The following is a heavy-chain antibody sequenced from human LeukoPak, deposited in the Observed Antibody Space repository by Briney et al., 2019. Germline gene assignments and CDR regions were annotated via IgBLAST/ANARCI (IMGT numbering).Heavy chain of an antibody. D-gene: IGHD3-16*01. V-gene: IGHV3-48*02. CDR2: ISTSSSTI. CDR1: GFTFSNYN. Sequence: GGSLRLSCAASGFTFSNYNMHWLRQAPGKGLEWITYISTSSSTIYYTDSVRGRFTISRDNAKNSLYLQMNSLRDEDTAVYYCARDNSYAFDYWGQGTLVTGSS. J-gene: IGHJ4*02. CDR3: ARDNSYAFDY.